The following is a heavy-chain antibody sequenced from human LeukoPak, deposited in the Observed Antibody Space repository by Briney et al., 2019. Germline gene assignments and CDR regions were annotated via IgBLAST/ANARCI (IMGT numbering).Heavy chain of an antibody. J-gene: IGHJ4*02. CDR3: AKTEAPAAIRAGSDY. CDR1: GFTFSNYG. D-gene: IGHD2-2*02. Sequence: PGGSLRLSCAASGFTFSNYGMGWVRQAPGKGLEWVSTISGSGSATYNAGSVKGRFTTSRDNSNNTLYLQMNSLRAEDTAVYYCAKTEAPAAIRAGSDYWGQGTLVTVSS. V-gene: IGHV3-23*01. CDR2: ISGSGSAT.